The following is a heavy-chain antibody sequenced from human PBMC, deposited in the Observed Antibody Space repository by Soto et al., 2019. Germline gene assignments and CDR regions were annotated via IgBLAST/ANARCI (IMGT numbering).Heavy chain of an antibody. CDR1: GGSISSGGYY. J-gene: IGHJ6*02. CDR3: ARGGRRSPGMDV. CDR2: IYYSGST. Sequence: QVQLQESGPGLVKPSRTLSLTCTVSGGSISSGGYYWSWIRQHPGKGLEWIGYIYYSGSTYYNPSLKRRVTISVDTSKNQFSLKLSSVTAADRAVYYCARGGRRSPGMDVWGQRTTVTVSS. V-gene: IGHV4-31*03.